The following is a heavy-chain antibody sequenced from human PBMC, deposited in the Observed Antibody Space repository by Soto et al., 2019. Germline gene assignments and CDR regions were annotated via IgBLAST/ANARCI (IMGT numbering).Heavy chain of an antibody. CDR1: GGSISSYY. V-gene: IGHV4-59*01. CDR2: IYYSGST. D-gene: IGHD6-13*01. Sequence: SDTLSLTCTVSGGSISSYYWSWIRQPPGKGLEWIGYIYYSGSTNYNPSLKSRVSISLDTSKNQFSLKLTSVTAADTAVYYCARAGTRGYWFDPWGQGTLVTVS. J-gene: IGHJ5*02. CDR3: ARAGTRGYWFDP.